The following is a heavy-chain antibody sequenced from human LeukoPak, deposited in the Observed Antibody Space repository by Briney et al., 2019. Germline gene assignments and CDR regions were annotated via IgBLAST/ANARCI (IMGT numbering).Heavy chain of an antibody. CDR2: IKQDGSEK. J-gene: IGHJ6*02. Sequence: GGALRLSCAASGVTCSSYWMSWVRQAPGEGREWGANIKQDGSEKYYVDSVKGRFTISRDNAKNSLYLQMNSLRAEDTAVYYCARDCGGSCYSPIYYYYYGMDVWGQGTTVTVSS. V-gene: IGHV3-7*01. D-gene: IGHD2-15*01. CDR3: ARDCGGSCYSPIYYYYYGMDV. CDR1: GVTCSSYW.